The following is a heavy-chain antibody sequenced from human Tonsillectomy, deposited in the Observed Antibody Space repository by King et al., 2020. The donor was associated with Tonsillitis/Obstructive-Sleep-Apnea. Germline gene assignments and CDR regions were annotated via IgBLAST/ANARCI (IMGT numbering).Heavy chain of an antibody. D-gene: IGHD2-15*01. V-gene: IGHV3-30*18. CDR2: ISYDGCNN. Sequence: LVESGGGVVQPGRSLRLSCAASGFTFSSYGMHWARQAPGKGLEWVAVISYDGCNNYYADSVKGRFTISRDNSKNTLYLQMNSLRAEDTAVYYCAKDRWAASEFDYWGQGTLVTVSS. CDR3: AKDRWAASEFDY. J-gene: IGHJ4*02. CDR1: GFTFSSYG.